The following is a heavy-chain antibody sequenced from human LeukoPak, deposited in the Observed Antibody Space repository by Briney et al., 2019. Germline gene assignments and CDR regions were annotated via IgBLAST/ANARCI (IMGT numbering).Heavy chain of an antibody. V-gene: IGHV1-18*01. D-gene: IGHD2-15*01. Sequence: ASVKVSFKASGYTFTSYGISWVRQAPGQGLEWMGWISAYNGNTNYAQKLQGRVTMTTDTSTSTAYMELRSLRSDDTAVYYCAVNYCSGGSCYSPWGQGTLVTVSS. CDR2: ISAYNGNT. CDR3: AVNYCSGGSCYSP. J-gene: IGHJ5*02. CDR1: GYTFTSYG.